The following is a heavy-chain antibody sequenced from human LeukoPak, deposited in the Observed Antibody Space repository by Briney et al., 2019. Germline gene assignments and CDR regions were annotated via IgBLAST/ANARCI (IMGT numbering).Heavy chain of an antibody. Sequence: GGSLRLSCAASGFTFSSYSMNWVRQAPGKGLEWVSSISSSSSYIYYADSVKGRFTISRDNAKNTLYLQMNSLRAEDTAVYYCATRRPYYYGSGSFPDYWGQGTLVTVSS. CDR3: ATRRPYYYGSGSFPDY. D-gene: IGHD3-10*01. CDR2: ISSSSSYI. J-gene: IGHJ4*02. V-gene: IGHV3-21*04. CDR1: GFTFSSYS.